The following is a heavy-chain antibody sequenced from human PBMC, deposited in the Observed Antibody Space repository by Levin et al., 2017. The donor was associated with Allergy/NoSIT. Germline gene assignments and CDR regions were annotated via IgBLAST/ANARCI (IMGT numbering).Heavy chain of an antibody. CDR3: AKGVLDLVVVPAAMVGDAFDS. D-gene: IGHD2-2*03. V-gene: IGHV3-23*01. Sequence: GGSLRLSCAASGFTFSSYAMSWVRQAPGKGLEWVSAISGSGGSTYYADSVKGRFTISRDNSKNTLYLQMISLRAEDTAVYYCAKGVLDLVVVPAAMVGDAFDSWGQGTMVTVSS. CDR2: ISGSGGST. J-gene: IGHJ3*02. CDR1: GFTFSSYA.